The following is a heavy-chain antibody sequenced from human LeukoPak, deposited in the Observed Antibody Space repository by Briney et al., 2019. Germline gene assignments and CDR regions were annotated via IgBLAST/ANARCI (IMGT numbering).Heavy chain of an antibody. CDR1: GFTFSSYS. CDR2: ISSSSSYI. Sequence: GGSLRLSCAASGFTFSSYSMNWVRQAPGEGLEWVSSISSSSSYIYYADSVKGRFTISRDNAKNSLYLQMNSLRAEDTAVYYCARTIFGPDAFDIWGQGTMVTVSS. V-gene: IGHV3-21*01. J-gene: IGHJ3*02. CDR3: ARTIFGPDAFDI. D-gene: IGHD3-3*01.